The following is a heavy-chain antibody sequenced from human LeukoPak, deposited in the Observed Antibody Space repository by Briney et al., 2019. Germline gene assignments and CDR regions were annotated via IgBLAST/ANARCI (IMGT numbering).Heavy chain of an antibody. J-gene: IGHJ4*02. CDR3: ATADSSGYYRFDY. V-gene: IGHV3-53*01. CDR2: IYIGGST. D-gene: IGHD3-22*01. CDR1: GATVSSNY. Sequence: GGSLRLSCAASGATVSSNYMGWVRQAPGKGLEWVSVIYIGGSTYYADSVKGRFTISRDNSKNTLYLQMNSLRAEDTAVYYCATADSSGYYRFDYWGQGTLVTVSS.